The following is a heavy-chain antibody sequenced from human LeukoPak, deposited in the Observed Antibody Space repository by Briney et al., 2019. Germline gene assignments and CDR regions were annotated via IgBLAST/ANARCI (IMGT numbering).Heavy chain of an antibody. CDR3: ANLRGYNPPSNY. D-gene: IGHD5-18*01. V-gene: IGHV3-23*01. CDR1: GFTFSSYG. Sequence: GGSPRLSCAASGFTFSSYGMSWVRQAPGKGLEWVSAITGSGGSTYYADSVKGRFTISRDNSKNTLYLQMNSLRAEDTAVYYCANLRGYNPPSNYWGQGTLVTVSS. CDR2: ITGSGGST. J-gene: IGHJ4*02.